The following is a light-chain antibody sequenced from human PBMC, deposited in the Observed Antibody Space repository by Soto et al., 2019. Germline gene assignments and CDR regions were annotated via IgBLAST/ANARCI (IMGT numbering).Light chain of an antibody. J-gene: IGLJ2*01. CDR1: SSDIGAYNY. V-gene: IGLV2-14*01. CDR2: EAS. CDR3: SSQTTSLTVI. Sequence: QSALTQPASVSGSPGQSITISCAGTSSDIGAYNYVSWFQQHPGKAPKILIYEASNRPSGVSHRFSGSKSGNTASLIISGLQAEDEADYYCSSQTTSLTVIFGGGTKLTVL.